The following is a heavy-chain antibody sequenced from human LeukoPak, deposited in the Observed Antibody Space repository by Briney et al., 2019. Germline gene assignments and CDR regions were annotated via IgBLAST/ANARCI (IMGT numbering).Heavy chain of an antibody. V-gene: IGHV1-8*01. CDR3: ARGGYSGYGVTTPFDP. CDR1: GYTFTSYD. J-gene: IGHJ5*02. Sequence: ASVKVSCKASGYTFTSYDINWVRQATGQGLEWMGWMNPNSGNTGYAQKFQGRVTMTRNISISTAYMELSSLRSEDTAVYYCARGGYSGYGVTTPFDPWGQGTLVTVSS. CDR2: MNPNSGNT. D-gene: IGHD5-12*01.